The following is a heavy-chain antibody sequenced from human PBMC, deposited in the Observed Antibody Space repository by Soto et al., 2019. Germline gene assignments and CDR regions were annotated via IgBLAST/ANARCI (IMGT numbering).Heavy chain of an antibody. J-gene: IGHJ5*02. CDR2: ISFTSSTI. D-gene: IGHD6-13*01. CDR3: ARDNGIAGSFDP. Sequence: AGGSLRLSCAASGFAFSSYSMNWVRQAPGKGLEWVSYISFTSSTIYYEDSVKGRFTLSRDNAKNSLYLQMNSLRDEDTSVYYCARDNGIAGSFDPWGQGTLVTVSS. V-gene: IGHV3-48*02. CDR1: GFAFSSYS.